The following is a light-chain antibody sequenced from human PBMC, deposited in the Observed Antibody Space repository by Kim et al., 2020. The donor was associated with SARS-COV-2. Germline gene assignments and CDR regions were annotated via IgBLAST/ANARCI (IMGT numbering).Light chain of an antibody. V-gene: IGLV3-25*03. CDR1: ALPKQY. J-gene: IGLJ1*01. CDR2: KDT. Sequence: PGQKARITFSGDALPKQYAYWYQHKPGQAPLQVIYKDTERPSGIPERFSGSSSGTTVTLTITAAQTEDEADYYCQSADITGTFYVFGTGTKVTVL. CDR3: QSADITGTFYV.